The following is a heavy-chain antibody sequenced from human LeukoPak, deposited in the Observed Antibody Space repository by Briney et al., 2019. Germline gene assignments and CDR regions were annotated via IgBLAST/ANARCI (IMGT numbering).Heavy chain of an antibody. J-gene: IGHJ4*02. D-gene: IGHD6-6*01. CDR3: AKDEQLVSY. CDR1: GFSVSNTY. CDR2: ISGSGGST. V-gene: IGHV3-23*01. Sequence: PGGSLRLSCAASGFSVSNTYMSWVRQAPGKGLEWVSAISGSGGSTYYADSVKGRFTISRDNSKNTLYLQMNSLRAEDTAVYYCAKDEQLVSYWGQGTLVTVSS.